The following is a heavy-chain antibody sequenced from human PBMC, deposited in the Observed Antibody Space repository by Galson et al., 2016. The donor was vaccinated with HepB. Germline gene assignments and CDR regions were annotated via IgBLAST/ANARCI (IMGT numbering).Heavy chain of an antibody. Sequence: SLRLSCAASRFTFSSYGMSWVRQAPGKGLEWVSGLSPSGTSTHYADSVKGRFSISRDNSKTTLYLQMNSLRVEDTALYYCARDQRWLPFGKDAFDLWGQGTFVIVSS. CDR2: LSPSGTST. D-gene: IGHD5-24*01. CDR3: ARDQRWLPFGKDAFDL. V-gene: IGHV3-23*01. CDR1: RFTFSSYG. J-gene: IGHJ3*01.